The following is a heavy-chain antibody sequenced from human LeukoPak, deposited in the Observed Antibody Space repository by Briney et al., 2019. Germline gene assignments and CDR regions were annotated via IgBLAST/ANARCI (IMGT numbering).Heavy chain of an antibody. Sequence: ASVKVFYKASGYTFTIYGITWVRQAPGQGLEWMGWISAYNGNTKYAQKLQGRVTMTTDTSTSTAYMELRSLRSDDTAVYYCAREGYFGSGIDYYYGMDVWGQGTKVTVSS. D-gene: IGHD3-10*01. CDR2: ISAYNGNT. CDR1: GYTFTIYG. CDR3: AREGYFGSGIDYYYGMDV. J-gene: IGHJ6*02. V-gene: IGHV1-18*01.